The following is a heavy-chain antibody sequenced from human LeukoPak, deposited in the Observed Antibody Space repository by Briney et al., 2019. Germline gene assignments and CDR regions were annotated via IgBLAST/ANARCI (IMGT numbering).Heavy chain of an antibody. CDR1: GVSISSSNSY. D-gene: IGHD3/OR15-3a*01. V-gene: IGHV4-39*01. J-gene: IGHJ4*02. CDR2: IYYSGNT. Sequence: SETLSLTCTVSGVSISSSNSYWGWIRQPPGKGLEWIGSIYYSGNTYYNASLKSQVSISIDTSKNQFSLRLTSVTAADTAVYCCARQTGSGLFILPGGQGTLVTVSS. CDR3: ARQTGSGLFILP.